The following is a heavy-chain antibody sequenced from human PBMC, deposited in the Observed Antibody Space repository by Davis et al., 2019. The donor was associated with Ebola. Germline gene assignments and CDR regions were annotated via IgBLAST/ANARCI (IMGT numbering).Heavy chain of an antibody. D-gene: IGHD5-18*01. Sequence: PGGSLRLSCAASGFTFSSYSMNWVRQAPGKGLEWVSYISSSSSTIYYADSVKGRFTISRDNAKNSLYLQMNSLRDEDTAVYYCARVRAMATVYYYYYGMDVWGQGTTVTVSS. CDR1: GFTFSSYS. J-gene: IGHJ6*02. CDR3: ARVRAMATVYYYYYGMDV. V-gene: IGHV3-48*02. CDR2: ISSSSSTI.